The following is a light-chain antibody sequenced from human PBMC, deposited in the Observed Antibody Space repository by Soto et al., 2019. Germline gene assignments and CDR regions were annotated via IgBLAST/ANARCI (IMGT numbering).Light chain of an antibody. J-gene: IGLJ1*01. CDR3: AAWDDSLNGYV. V-gene: IGLV1-44*01. Sequence: QSVLTQPPSASGTPGQRVTISCSGSSSNIGSNTVHWYQQLPGTSPKLLIYSNNQRPSGVHDRFSGSKSGPSASLAISGLQYEDEADYYCAAWDDSLNGYVFGTGTKVTVL. CDR1: SSNIGSNT. CDR2: SNN.